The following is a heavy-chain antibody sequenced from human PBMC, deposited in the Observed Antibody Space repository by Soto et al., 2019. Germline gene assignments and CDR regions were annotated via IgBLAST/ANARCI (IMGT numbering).Heavy chain of an antibody. CDR3: ARPPETTIFGVVPNVFDF. J-gene: IGHJ3*01. CDR2: IFPGESDV. Sequence: PGESLKISCKGSGYSFTNFWIGWVRQMPGKGLEWMGTIFPGESDVRYSPSFQGRVTISADKSISTAYLQWSSLKASDTAMYYCARPPETTIFGVVPNVFDFWGQGTMVTVSS. D-gene: IGHD3-3*01. CDR1: GYSFTNFW. V-gene: IGHV5-51*01.